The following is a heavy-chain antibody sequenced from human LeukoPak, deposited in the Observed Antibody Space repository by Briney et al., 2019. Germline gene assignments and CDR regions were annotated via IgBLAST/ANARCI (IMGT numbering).Heavy chain of an antibody. Sequence: PGGSLRLSCAASGFTVSSNYMSWVRQAPGKGLEWVSVIYSGGSTYYAAPVKGRFTISRDDSKNMLYLQMNSLKTEDTAVYYCTTDRDSLVWFGAGGHWGQGTLVTVSS. D-gene: IGHD3-10*01. CDR2: IYSGGST. J-gene: IGHJ1*01. V-gene: IGHV3-53*01. CDR3: TTDRDSLVWFGAGGH. CDR1: GFTVSSNY.